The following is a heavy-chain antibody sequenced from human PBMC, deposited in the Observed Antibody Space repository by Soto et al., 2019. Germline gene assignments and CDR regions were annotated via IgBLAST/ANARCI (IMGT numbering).Heavy chain of an antibody. V-gene: IGHV3-23*01. Sequence: PGGSLRLSCAASGFTFSSYAMSWVRQAPGKGLEWVSAISGSGGSTYYADSVKGRFTISRDNSKNTLYLQMNSLRAEDTAVYYCAKDQEYFDWLLYDLIGEIFDYWGQGTLVTVSS. J-gene: IGHJ4*02. CDR3: AKDQEYFDWLLYDLIGEIFDY. CDR1: GFTFSSYA. D-gene: IGHD3-9*01. CDR2: ISGSGGST.